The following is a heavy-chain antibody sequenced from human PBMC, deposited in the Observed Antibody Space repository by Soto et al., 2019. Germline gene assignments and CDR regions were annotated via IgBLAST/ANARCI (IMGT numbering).Heavy chain of an antibody. V-gene: IGHV4-38-2*02. CDR2: IYHSGST. D-gene: IGHD3-22*01. CDR3: ARDRDDYYDSSGYYAGHAFDI. J-gene: IGHJ3*02. Sequence: KTSETLSLTCAVSGYSISSGYYWGWIRQPPGKGLEWIGSIYHSGSTYYNPSLKSRATISVDTSKNQFSLKLSSVTAADTAVYYCARDRDDYYDSSGYYAGHAFDIWGQGTMVTV. CDR1: GYSISSGYY.